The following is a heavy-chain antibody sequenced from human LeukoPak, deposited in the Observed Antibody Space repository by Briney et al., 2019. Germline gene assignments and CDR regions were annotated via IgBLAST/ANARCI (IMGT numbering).Heavy chain of an antibody. V-gene: IGHV4-61*02. CDR3: ARFSGGSCYSNNCAFDI. J-gene: IGHJ3*02. D-gene: IGHD2-15*01. CDR2: IYTSGST. Sequence: SETLSLTCTVSGGSISSSSYYWSWIRQPAGKGLEWIGRIYTSGSTNYNPSLKSRVTISVDTSKNQFSLKLSSVTAADTAVYYCARFSGGSCYSNNCAFDIWGQGTMVTVSS. CDR1: GGSISSSSYY.